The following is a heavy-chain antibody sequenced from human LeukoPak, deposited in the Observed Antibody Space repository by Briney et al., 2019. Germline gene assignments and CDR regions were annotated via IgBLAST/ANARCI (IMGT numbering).Heavy chain of an antibody. CDR2: IGSSGSTV. CDR3: ARETLVYADSPDAFDI. Sequence: PGGSLRLSCAASGFSFSSYEMNWVRQAPGKGLEWVSYIGSSGSTVYYADSVKGRFTISRDNAKNSMYLQMNSLRDEDTAVYYCARETLVYADSPDAFDIWGQGTMVTVSS. J-gene: IGHJ3*02. D-gene: IGHD4-17*01. V-gene: IGHV3-48*03. CDR1: GFSFSSYE.